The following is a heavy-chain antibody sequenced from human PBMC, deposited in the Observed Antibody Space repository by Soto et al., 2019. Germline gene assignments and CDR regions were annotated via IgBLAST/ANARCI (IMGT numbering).Heavy chain of an antibody. CDR3: ARNPLYCTNGVCYYYGTDV. D-gene: IGHD2-8*01. CDR2: IYPGDSDT. CDR1: GYSFTSYW. Sequence: PGESLKISCTGSGYSFTSYWIGWVRQMPGKGLECMGIIYPGDSDTRYSPSFQGQVTISADNSISTAYLQWSSLKASDTAMYYCARNPLYCTNGVCYYYGTDVWGQGTTVTVSS. J-gene: IGHJ6*02. V-gene: IGHV5-51*01.